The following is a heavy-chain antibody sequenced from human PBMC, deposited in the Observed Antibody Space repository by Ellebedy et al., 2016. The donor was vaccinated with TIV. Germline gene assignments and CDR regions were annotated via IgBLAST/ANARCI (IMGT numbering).Heavy chain of an antibody. D-gene: IGHD2-2*01. CDR2: INAGNGNT. CDR1: GYTFTTYA. V-gene: IGHV1-3*01. J-gene: IGHJ6*02. Sequence: ASVKVSCKASGYTFTTYAMHWVRQAPGQRLEWMGWINAGNGNTKYSQKFQGRVTITRDTSASTAYMELSSLRSEDTAVYYCATTRWGGVPAAPIYYYYGMDVWGQGTTVTVSS. CDR3: ATTRWGGVPAAPIYYYYGMDV.